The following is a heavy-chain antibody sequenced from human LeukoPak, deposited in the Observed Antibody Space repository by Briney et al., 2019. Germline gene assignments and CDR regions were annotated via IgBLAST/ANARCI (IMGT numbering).Heavy chain of an antibody. Sequence: GGSLRLSCAASGFTFSSYSMNWVCQSPGKGLEWISYISSSSSALYYGDSVKGRFTISRDSATNSVSLQMDSLRPEDTAVYYCAIDGLSFDYWGQGTLVTVSS. V-gene: IGHV3-48*01. D-gene: IGHD3-16*01. CDR1: GFTFSSYS. J-gene: IGHJ4*02. CDR2: ISSSSSAL. CDR3: AIDGLSFDY.